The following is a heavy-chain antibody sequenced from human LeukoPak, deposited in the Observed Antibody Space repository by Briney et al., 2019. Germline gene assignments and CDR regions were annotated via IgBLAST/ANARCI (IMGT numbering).Heavy chain of an antibody. CDR1: GFRFSSDT. J-gene: IGHJ3*02. CDR2: ISGGSTYI. Sequence: GGSLRLSCAASGFRFSSDTLNWVRQAPWKGLEWLSSISGGSTYIHYAEAVKGRFTISRDNAKNSLYLQMNSLRAEDTAVYYCASRYSKSDDAFDIWGQGTMVTVSS. CDR3: ASRYSKSDDAFDI. V-gene: IGHV3-21*01. D-gene: IGHD4-11*01.